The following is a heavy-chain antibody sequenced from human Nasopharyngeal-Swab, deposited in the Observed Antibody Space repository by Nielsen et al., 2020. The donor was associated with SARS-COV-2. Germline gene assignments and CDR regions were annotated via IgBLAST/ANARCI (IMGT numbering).Heavy chain of an antibody. V-gene: IGHV3-49*03. J-gene: IGHJ4*02. D-gene: IGHD3-22*01. CDR3: SRGVYHFDRSGYFDC. CDR2: IRSKYYGGTI. CDR1: GFTFGDYA. Sequence: GESLKISCPCSGFTFGDYAMSWFRQAPGKGLEWVGVIRSKYYGGTIEYAASVRGRFTISRDDSINIAYLQVDSLKSEDTAVYYCSRGVYHFDRSGYFDCWGQGTQVTVSS.